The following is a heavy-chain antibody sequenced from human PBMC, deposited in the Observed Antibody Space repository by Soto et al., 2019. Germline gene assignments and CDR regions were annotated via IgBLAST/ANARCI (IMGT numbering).Heavy chain of an antibody. V-gene: IGHV3-33*01. Sequence: QVQLVESGGGVVQPGRSLRLSCAASGFTFSTYGMHWVRQAPGKGLEWVAVIWYNGINKYHADSVKGRFTISRDNSQNTLYLQMDSLRAEDTAVYYCARDPPITPWYLDLWGRGTLVTVSS. CDR2: IWYNGINK. CDR3: ARDPPITPWYLDL. J-gene: IGHJ2*01. D-gene: IGHD3-10*01. CDR1: GFTFSTYG.